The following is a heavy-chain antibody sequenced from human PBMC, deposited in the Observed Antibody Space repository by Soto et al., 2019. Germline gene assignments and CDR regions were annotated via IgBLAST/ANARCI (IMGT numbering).Heavy chain of an antibody. CDR3: ARWPTVSRPTYGMDV. Sequence: QVLLVQSGAQVKNPVSSVKVSCKASGGTFISYVYNWVRQAPGQGLEWMGGIIPMFNITNFAQKFQGRNTITADESTTTAYMELSSLRSEDTAVYYCARWPTVSRPTYGMDVWGQGTTVTVSS. CDR1: GGTFISYV. J-gene: IGHJ6*02. D-gene: IGHD4-4*01. V-gene: IGHV1-69*01. CDR2: IIPMFNIT.